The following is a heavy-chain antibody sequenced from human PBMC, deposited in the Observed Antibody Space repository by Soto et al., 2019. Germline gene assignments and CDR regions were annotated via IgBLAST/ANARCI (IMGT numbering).Heavy chain of an antibody. D-gene: IGHD6-13*01. CDR1: GGSITSSFY. J-gene: IGHJ6*02. CDR2: IYGTGNT. V-gene: IGHV4-39*01. Sequence: QLQLQESGPGLVKPSETLSLSCTVSGGSITSSFYWGWIRQPPGKGLEWIGSIYGTGNTYYNPSLKGRVTISPDTSKNQFSLNLISVTAADTAVYYCRSSSRYSTDVWGQGATVTVSS. CDR3: RSSSRYSTDV.